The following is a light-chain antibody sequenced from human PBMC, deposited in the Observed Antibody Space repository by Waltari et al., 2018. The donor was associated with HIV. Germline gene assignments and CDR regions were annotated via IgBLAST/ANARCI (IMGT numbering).Light chain of an antibody. CDR3: QQRNNWPPSVT. CDR2: DAS. Sequence: EIVLTQSPGTLSLSPGEGATLSCRASQSVSSYVAWYQHKPCQAPRLLIYDASKRATGIPARFSGSGSGTYFTLTISSLEPEDFAVYYCQQRNNWPPSVTFGGGTKVEI. V-gene: IGKV3-11*01. CDR1: QSVSSY. J-gene: IGKJ4*01.